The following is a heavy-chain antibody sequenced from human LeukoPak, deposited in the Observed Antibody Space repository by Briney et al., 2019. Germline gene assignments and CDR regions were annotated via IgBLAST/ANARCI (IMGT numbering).Heavy chain of an antibody. CDR1: GFTFSSYA. Sequence: PGGSLRLSCAASGFTFSSYAMSWIRQAPGKGLEWVSYISSSSSYTNYADSVKGRFTISRDNAKNSLYLQMNSLRAEDTAVYYCARDAYYDILTGYYGPDYWGQGTLVTVSS. CDR2: ISSSSSYT. CDR3: ARDAYYDILTGYYGPDY. V-gene: IGHV3-11*05. J-gene: IGHJ4*02. D-gene: IGHD3-9*01.